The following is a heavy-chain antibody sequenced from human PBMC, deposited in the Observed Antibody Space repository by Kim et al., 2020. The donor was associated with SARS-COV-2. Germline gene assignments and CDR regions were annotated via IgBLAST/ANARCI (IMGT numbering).Heavy chain of an antibody. J-gene: IGHJ4*02. V-gene: IGHV4-59*01. Sequence: NPALKSRVTISVDTSKNQFSLKLSSVTAADTAVYYCARASYDSSLYYFDYWGQGTLVTVSS. CDR3: ARASYDSSLYYFDY. D-gene: IGHD3-22*01.